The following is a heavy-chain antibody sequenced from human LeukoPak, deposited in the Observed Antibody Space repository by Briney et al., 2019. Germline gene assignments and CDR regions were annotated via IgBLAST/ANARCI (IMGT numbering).Heavy chain of an antibody. Sequence: PSETLSLTCTVSGGSISSGSYYWSWIRQPAGKVLEWIGRIYTSGSTNYNPSLKSRVTISVDTSKNQFSLKLSSVTTADTAVYYCARAIAPPPGIAAAGRIDYWGQGTLVTVSS. J-gene: IGHJ4*02. D-gene: IGHD6-13*01. V-gene: IGHV4-61*02. CDR1: GGSISSGSYY. CDR3: ARAIAPPPGIAAAGRIDY. CDR2: IYTSGST.